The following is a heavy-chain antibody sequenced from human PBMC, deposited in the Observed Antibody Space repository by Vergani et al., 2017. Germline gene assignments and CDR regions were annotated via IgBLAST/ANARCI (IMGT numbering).Heavy chain of an antibody. Sequence: QVQLVQSGAEVKKPGASVKVSCKASGYTFTSYDIHWVRQATGQGLEWMGWMNPNSGNTGYAQRFQGRVTMTRNTSISTAYMELSSLRSEDTAVYYCARVGGSSSWFWNYYYYMDVWGKGTTVTVSS. CDR3: ARVGGSSSWFWNYYYYMDV. CDR2: MNPNSGNT. J-gene: IGHJ6*03. V-gene: IGHV1-8*01. D-gene: IGHD6-13*01. CDR1: GYTFTSYD.